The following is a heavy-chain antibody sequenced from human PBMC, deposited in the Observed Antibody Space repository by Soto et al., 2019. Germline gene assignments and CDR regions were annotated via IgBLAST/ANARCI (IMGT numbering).Heavy chain of an antibody. V-gene: IGHV4-4*02. J-gene: IGHJ4*02. CDR3: ARLGSPVTTGRLDS. D-gene: IGHD4-17*01. CDR1: GGSISSGDW. Sequence: QVQLQESGPGLVKPSGTLSLTCAVSGGSISSGDWWSWVRQPPGKGLEWIGEVYHSGSTNYSPSRQSRLTISIARSNTQFSLRLTAVTAADTAVYYCARLGSPVTTGRLDSWGQGTLVTVSA. CDR2: VYHSGST.